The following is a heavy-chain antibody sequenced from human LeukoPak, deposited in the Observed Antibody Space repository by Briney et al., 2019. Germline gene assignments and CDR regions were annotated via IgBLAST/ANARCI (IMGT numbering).Heavy chain of an antibody. D-gene: IGHD2-2*01. Sequence: PGGSLRLSCAASGFTFSSYEMNWVRQAPGKGLEWVSVISGSGGSTYYADSVKGRFTISRDNSKNTVYVQMNSLRAEDTAVYYCARDQRYCSSSSCPWEPFDYWGQGTLVTVSS. V-gene: IGHV3-23*01. CDR3: ARDQRYCSSSSCPWEPFDY. CDR2: ISGSGGST. J-gene: IGHJ4*02. CDR1: GFTFSSYE.